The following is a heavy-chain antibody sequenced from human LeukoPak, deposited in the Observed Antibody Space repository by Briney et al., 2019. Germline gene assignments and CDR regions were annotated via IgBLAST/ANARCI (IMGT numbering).Heavy chain of an antibody. D-gene: IGHD3-3*01. CDR2: ISSSGSTI. V-gene: IGHV3-11*04. CDR1: GFTFSDYY. CDR3: ASRLRFLEYRGAFDI. Sequence: PGGSLRLSCAASGFTFSDYYMSWIRQAPGKGLEWVSYISSSGSTIYYADSVKGRFTISRDNAKNSLYLQMNSLRAEDTAVYYCASRLRFLEYRGAFDIWGQGTMVTVSS. J-gene: IGHJ3*02.